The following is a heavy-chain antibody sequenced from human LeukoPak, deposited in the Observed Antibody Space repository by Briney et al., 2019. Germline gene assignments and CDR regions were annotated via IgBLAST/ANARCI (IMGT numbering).Heavy chain of an antibody. CDR3: ARGDDSSGFTLFDY. CDR2: ISSSSSYI. CDR1: GFIFSSYS. J-gene: IGHJ4*02. D-gene: IGHD3-22*01. V-gene: IGHV3-21*01. Sequence: GGSLRLSCAASGFIFSSYSMNWVRQAPGKRLEWVSSISSSSSYIYYADSVKGRFTISRDNAKNSLYLQMNSLRAEDTAVYYCARGDDSSGFTLFDYWGQGTLVTVSS.